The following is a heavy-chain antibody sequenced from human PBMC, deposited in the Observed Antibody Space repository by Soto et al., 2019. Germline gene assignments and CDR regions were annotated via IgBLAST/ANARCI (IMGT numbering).Heavy chain of an antibody. Sequence: ASVKVSSKASGNTFTSYDINWVRQATGHGLEWMGWINPNTGNIGYAQKFQGRVTMTRDTVIRTAYMEVSRLRSDDTAVYYCARGRASGSYYLLDYWGQGTLVTVSS. D-gene: IGHD3-10*01. V-gene: IGHV1-8*01. J-gene: IGHJ4*02. CDR3: ARGRASGSYYLLDY. CDR1: GNTFTSYD. CDR2: INPNTGNI.